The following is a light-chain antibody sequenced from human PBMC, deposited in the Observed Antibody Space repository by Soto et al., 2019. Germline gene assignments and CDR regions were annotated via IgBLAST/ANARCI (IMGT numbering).Light chain of an antibody. CDR2: WAS. V-gene: IGKV4-1*01. J-gene: IGKJ2*01. CDR3: QQYYSTPRT. CDR1: QSVLYSSNNQNY. Sequence: DIVLTQSADSLAVSLGERATINCKSSQSVLYSSNNQNYLAWYQQKPGQPPKLLIYWASTRESGVPDRFIGSGSGTDFTLTISSLQAEDVAVYYCQQYYSTPRTFGQGTKLEIK.